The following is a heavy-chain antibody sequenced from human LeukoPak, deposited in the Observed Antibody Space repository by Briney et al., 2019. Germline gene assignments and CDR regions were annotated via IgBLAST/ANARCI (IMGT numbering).Heavy chain of an antibody. CDR3: ARVAEDCSCTSSYAGVDY. CDR1: GYTFTDYY. J-gene: IGHJ4*02. Sequence: GASVKVSLMASGYTFTDYYMHWVRQAPGQGLEWMGWISAYNGNTNYAQKLQGRVTMTTDTSTSTAYMELRSLRSDDTAVYYCARVAEDCSCTSSYAGVDYWAERPLVTVSS. CDR2: ISAYNGNT. D-gene: IGHD2-2*01. V-gene: IGHV1-18*04.